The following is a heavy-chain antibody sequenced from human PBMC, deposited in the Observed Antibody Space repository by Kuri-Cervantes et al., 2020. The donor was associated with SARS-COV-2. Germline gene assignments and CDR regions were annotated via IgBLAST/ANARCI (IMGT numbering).Heavy chain of an antibody. J-gene: IGHJ4*02. CDR2: IRYDGSNK. Sequence: GGSLRLSCAASGFTVSSNYMSWVRQAPGKGLEWVAFIRYDGSNKCYADSVKGRFTISRDNSKNTLYLQMNSLRAEDTAVYYCAKDKSVNFAKNYFDYWGQGTLVTVSS. D-gene: IGHD3-9*01. CDR1: GFTVSSNY. CDR3: AKDKSVNFAKNYFDY. V-gene: IGHV3-30*02.